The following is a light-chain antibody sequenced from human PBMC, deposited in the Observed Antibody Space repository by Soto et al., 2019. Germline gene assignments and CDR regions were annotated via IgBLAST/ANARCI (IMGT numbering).Light chain of an antibody. CDR3: SSWDDSLNGEV. Sequence: QSVLTQPPSASGTPGQRVTISCSGSSSNIGSNTVNWYQQLPGTAPKLLIYSNNQGPSGVPDRFSGSKSGTSASLAISGLQSEDEADYYCSSWDDSLNGEVFGTGTKLTVL. J-gene: IGLJ1*01. V-gene: IGLV1-44*01. CDR1: SSNIGSNT. CDR2: SNN.